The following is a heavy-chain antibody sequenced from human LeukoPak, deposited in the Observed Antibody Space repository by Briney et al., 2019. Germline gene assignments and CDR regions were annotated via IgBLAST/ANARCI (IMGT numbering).Heavy chain of an antibody. D-gene: IGHD3-22*01. V-gene: IGHV3-23*01. CDR3: AKEGKLGGYYDSSGYSVTYYYYYMDV. J-gene: IGHJ6*03. CDR2: ISGSGGST. CDR1: GFTFSSYG. Sequence: GGTLRLSCAASGFTFSSYGMSWVRQAPGKGLEWVSAISGSGGSTYYADSVKGRFTISRDNSKNTLYLQMNSLRAEDTAVYYCAKEGKLGGYYDSSGYSVTYYYYYMDVWGKGTTVTIS.